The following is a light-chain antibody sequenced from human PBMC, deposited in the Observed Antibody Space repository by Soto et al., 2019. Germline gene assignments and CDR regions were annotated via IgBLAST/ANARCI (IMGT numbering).Light chain of an antibody. CDR2: GAS. CDR1: QSVSSN. CDR3: QQYSNWPPRYT. V-gene: IGKV3-15*01. J-gene: IGKJ2*01. Sequence: EIVMTQSPATLSVSPGERATLSCRASQSVSSNLAWYQQKHGQAPRLLIYGASTRATGIPARFSGSGSGTEFTLTISSLQSEDFAVYYCQQYSNWPPRYTFGQGTKLEIK.